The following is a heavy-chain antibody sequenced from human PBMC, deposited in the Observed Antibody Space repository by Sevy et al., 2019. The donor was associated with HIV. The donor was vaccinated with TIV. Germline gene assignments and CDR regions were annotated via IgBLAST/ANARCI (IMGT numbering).Heavy chain of an antibody. J-gene: IGHJ4*02. V-gene: IGHV3-33*01. CDR2: IWSDGAYQ. Sequence: LRLSCAATGFTFSNYAMHWVRQAPGKGMEWVAIIWSDGAYQYHGDSVKGRFTISRDNSKNTLYLQMNNVRVEDTAVYYCARGGYYYDNAAYYALDSWGQRTLVTVSS. CDR3: ARGGYYYDNAAYYALDS. D-gene: IGHD3-22*01. CDR1: GFTFSNYA.